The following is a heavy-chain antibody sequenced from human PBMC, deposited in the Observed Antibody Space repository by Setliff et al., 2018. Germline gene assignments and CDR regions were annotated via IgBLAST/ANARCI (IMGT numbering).Heavy chain of an antibody. D-gene: IGHD3-22*01. CDR3: ARAVDYDSSGYSNWHFDL. Sequence: GGSLRLSCAASGFTFSDYYMSWIRQAPGKGLEWVSYISSSSSSYTIYADSVKGRFTISRDNAKNSLYLQMNSLRAEDTAVYYCARAVDYDSSGYSNWHFDLWGRGTRVTVS. V-gene: IGHV3-11*06. J-gene: IGHJ2*01. CDR1: GFTFSDYY. CDR2: ISSSSSSYT.